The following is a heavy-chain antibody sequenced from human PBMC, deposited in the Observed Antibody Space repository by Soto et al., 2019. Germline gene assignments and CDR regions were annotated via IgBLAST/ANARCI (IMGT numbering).Heavy chain of an antibody. Sequence: GASVKVSCKASGYTFTSYGISWVRQAPGQGLEWMGWINAGNGNTKYSQKFQGRVTITRDTSASTAYMELSSLRSEDTAVYYCASSGIGYCSGGSCYGFFMDVWGKGTTVTVSS. D-gene: IGHD2-15*01. J-gene: IGHJ6*03. V-gene: IGHV1-3*01. CDR2: INAGNGNT. CDR1: GYTFTSYG. CDR3: ASSGIGYCSGGSCYGFFMDV.